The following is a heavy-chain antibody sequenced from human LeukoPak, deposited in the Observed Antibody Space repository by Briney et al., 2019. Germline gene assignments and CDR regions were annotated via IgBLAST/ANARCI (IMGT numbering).Heavy chain of an antibody. CDR1: GGSISSGGYY. CDR3: ARGQQLVLGYFDY. D-gene: IGHD6-13*01. V-gene: IGHV4-31*03. Sequence: SQTLSFTCTVSGGSISSGGYYWSWIRQHPGKGLEWIGYIYYSGSTYYNPSLKSRVTISVDTSKNQFSLKLCSVTAADTAVYYCARGQQLVLGYFDYWGQGTLVTVSS. J-gene: IGHJ4*02. CDR2: IYYSGST.